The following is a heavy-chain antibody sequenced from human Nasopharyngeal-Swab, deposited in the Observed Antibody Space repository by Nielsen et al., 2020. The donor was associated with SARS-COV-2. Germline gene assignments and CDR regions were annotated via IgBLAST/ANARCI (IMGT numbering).Heavy chain of an antibody. V-gene: IGHV4-30-2*05. CDR3: ARERTAPGTLYYFDY. CDR2: IHQSGST. D-gene: IGHD1/OR15-1a*01. J-gene: IGHJ4*02. Sequence: WIRQPTGGGLEWMGFIHQSGSTTYSPSLKSRLTMSVDTSKNQFSLKLTSVTAADTALYYCARERTAPGTLYYFDYWGQGTPVTVSS.